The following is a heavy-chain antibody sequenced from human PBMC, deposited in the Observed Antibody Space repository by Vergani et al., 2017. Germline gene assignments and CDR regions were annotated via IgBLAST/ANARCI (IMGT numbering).Heavy chain of an antibody. CDR3: ARVNTETNGHLYYYDYMDV. V-gene: IGHV4-34*01. CDR1: GGSFTSYH. CDR2: IDHTGRP. Sequence: QVQLQQWGGGLLKPSETLSLTCVVNGGSFTSYHWTWIRQSPGEGLEWVGDIDHTGRPDYNTSPKSRLTMPVDKSRNQSSLTLKSVTATDTAIYFCARVNTETNGHLYYYDYMDVWGQGTAVTVS. J-gene: IGHJ6*03. D-gene: IGHD4-11*01.